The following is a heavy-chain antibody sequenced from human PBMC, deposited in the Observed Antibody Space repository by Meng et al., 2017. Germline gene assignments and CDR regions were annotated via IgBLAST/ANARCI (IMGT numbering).Heavy chain of an antibody. CDR2: IIPIFGTA. CDR3: ARNLLHCSGGSCYSQPDAFDI. CDR1: GGTFSSYA. J-gene: IGHJ3*02. D-gene: IGHD2-15*01. V-gene: IGHV1-69*05. Sequence: SVKVSCKASGGTFSSYAISWVRQAPGQGLEWMGGIIPIFGTANYAQKFQGRVTITTDESTSTAYMELSSLRSEDTAVYYCARNLLHCSGGSCYSQPDAFDIWGQGTMVPSPQ.